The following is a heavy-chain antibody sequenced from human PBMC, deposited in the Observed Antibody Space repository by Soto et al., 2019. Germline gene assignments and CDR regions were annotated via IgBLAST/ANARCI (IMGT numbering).Heavy chain of an antibody. Sequence: QVQLVESGGGVVQPGRSLRLSCAASGFTFSSYGMHWVRQAPGKGLEWVAVISYDGSNKYYADSVKGRFTISRDNSKNTLYLQMNSLRAEDTAVYYCARQWLDYGMDVWGQGTTVTVSS. CDR1: GFTFSSYG. V-gene: IGHV3-30*03. J-gene: IGHJ6*02. D-gene: IGHD6-19*01. CDR2: ISYDGSNK. CDR3: ARQWLDYGMDV.